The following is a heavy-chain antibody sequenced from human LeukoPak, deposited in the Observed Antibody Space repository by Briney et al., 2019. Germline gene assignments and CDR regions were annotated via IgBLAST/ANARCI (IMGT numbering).Heavy chain of an antibody. CDR2: IYYRGST. D-gene: IGHD6-19*01. J-gene: IGHJ4*02. Sequence: PSETLSLTCTVSGGSISSYYWSWIRQPPGKGLEWIGYIYYRGSTNYNPSLKSLVTISVDTSKNQFSLNRTSVTAAATAVYYCARLQNPKYSSGLYYFDYWGQGTLVTVSS. CDR1: GGSISSYY. V-gene: IGHV4-59*08. CDR3: ARLQNPKYSSGLYYFDY.